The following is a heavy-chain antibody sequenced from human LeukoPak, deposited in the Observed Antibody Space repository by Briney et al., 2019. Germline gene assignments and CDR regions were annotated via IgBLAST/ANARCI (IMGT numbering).Heavy chain of an antibody. CDR1: GFTFSSYA. D-gene: IGHD1-26*01. CDR3: ASLYSGSYYWFDP. CDR2: ISYDGSNK. Sequence: GGSLRLSCAASGFTFSSYAMHWVRQAPGKGLEWMAVISYDGSNKYYADSVKGRFTISRDNSKNTLYLQMNSLRAEDTAVYYCASLYSGSYYWFDPRGQGTLVTVSS. J-gene: IGHJ5*02. V-gene: IGHV3-30*04.